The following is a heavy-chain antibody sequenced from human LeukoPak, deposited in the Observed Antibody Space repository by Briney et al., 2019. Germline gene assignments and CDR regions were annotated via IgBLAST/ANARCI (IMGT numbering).Heavy chain of an antibody. D-gene: IGHD6-6*01. J-gene: IGHJ4*02. V-gene: IGHV4-59*01. CDR1: GGSISDYS. Sequence: SQTLSLTCAVSGGSISDYSWSWIWQRPGKGLERIGHNHDSGSTGYNPSLKSRVTISVDTSKRHFSLRLSSVTAADTAVYYCARRGRGSSSEHRSAFDYWGQGTLVTVSS. CDR2: NHDSGST. CDR3: ARRGRGSSSEHRSAFDY.